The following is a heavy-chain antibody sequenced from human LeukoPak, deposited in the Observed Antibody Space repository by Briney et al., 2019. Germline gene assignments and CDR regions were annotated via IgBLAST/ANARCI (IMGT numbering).Heavy chain of an antibody. J-gene: IGHJ3*01. CDR3: ARTPTTYALDV. Sequence: PGRSLRLSCAASGFTFSSYAMHWVRQAPGKGLEWVTLFSYDGSSKYYADSVKGRFTISRDNAKNSLYLQMNSLRDEDTAVYYCARTPTTYALDVWGQGTMVTVSS. CDR2: FSYDGSSK. CDR1: GFTFSSYA. D-gene: IGHD1/OR15-1a*01. V-gene: IGHV3-30-3*01.